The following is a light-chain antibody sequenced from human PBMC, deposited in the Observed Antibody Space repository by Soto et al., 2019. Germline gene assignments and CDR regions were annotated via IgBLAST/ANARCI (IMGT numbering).Light chain of an antibody. V-gene: IGKV3-15*01. CDR1: QSVSGS. Sequence: EVVLTQSPATLSVSPGESAALSCRASQSVSGSVAWYLQKPGQAPRLLIYTTSNRATGVPARFSGSGFGTEFTLTISSLQSEDFALYYCQQYSQWPRTFGQGTKVEIK. CDR3: QQYSQWPRT. J-gene: IGKJ1*01. CDR2: TTS.